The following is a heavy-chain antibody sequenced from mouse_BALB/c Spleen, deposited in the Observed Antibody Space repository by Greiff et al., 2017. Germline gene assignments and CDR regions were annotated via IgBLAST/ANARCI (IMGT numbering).Heavy chain of an antibody. D-gene: IGHD1-2*01. CDR2: IWSGGST. CDR1: GFSLTSYG. V-gene: IGHV2-2*02. J-gene: IGHJ4*01. CDR3: MIHYYGYGYAMDY. Sequence: VQLQQSGPGLVQPSQSLSITCTVSGFSLTSYGVHWVRQSPGKGLEWLGVIWSGGSTDYNAAFISRLSISKDNSKSQVFFKMNSLQANDTAIYYCMIHYYGYGYAMDYWGQGTSVTVSS.